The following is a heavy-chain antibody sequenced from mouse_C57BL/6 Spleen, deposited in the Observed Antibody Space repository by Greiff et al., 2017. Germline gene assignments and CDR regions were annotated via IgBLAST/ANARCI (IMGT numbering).Heavy chain of an antibody. V-gene: IGHV1-15*01. J-gene: IGHJ2*01. CDR3: NRRDYDY. D-gene: IGHD2-4*01. CDR2: IDPETGGT. CDR1: GYTFTDYE. Sequence: LQESGAELVRPGASVTLSCKASGYTFTDYEMHWVKQTPVHGLEWIGAIDPETGGTAYNQKFKGKAILTADKSSSTAYMGLRSLTSEDSAVYYCNRRDYDYWGQGTTLTVSS.